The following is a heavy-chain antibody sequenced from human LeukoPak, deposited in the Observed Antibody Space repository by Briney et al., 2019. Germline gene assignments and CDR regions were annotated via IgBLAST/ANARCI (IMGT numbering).Heavy chain of an antibody. V-gene: IGHV4-59*01. CDR2: IYYSGST. CDR1: GGSISSYY. D-gene: IGHD6-13*01. CDR3: ARTRSGYDNWFDP. Sequence: PSETLSLTCTVAGGSISSYYWSWIWQPPGKGLEWIGYIYYSGSTNYNPSLKSRVTISVDTSKNQFSLKLSSVTAADTAVYYCARTRSGYDNWFDPWGQGTLVTVSS. J-gene: IGHJ5*02.